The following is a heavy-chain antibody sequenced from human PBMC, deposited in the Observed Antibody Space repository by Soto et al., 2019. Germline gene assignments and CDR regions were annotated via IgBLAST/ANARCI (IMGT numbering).Heavy chain of an antibody. D-gene: IGHD6-19*01. V-gene: IGHV2-26*01. CDR3: ARRHQAVAGSPGFDP. CDR2: IDSSGEK. J-gene: IGHJ5*02. CDR1: GLSITDSEMG. Sequence: QDTLKESGPVLVKPTETLTLRCTVSGLSITDSEMGVSWIRQPPGQPLEWLPHIDSSGEKSYRTFPKSRLAISKYNSNSQIVLTITNMDPAHTATYYCARRHQAVAGSPGFDPWGQGIPVTVSS.